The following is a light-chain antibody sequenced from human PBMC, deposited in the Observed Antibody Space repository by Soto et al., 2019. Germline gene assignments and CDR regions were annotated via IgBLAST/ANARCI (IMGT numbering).Light chain of an antibody. CDR3: ATWDDSLNGYV. V-gene: IGLV1-44*01. CDR2: SNN. J-gene: IGLJ1*01. CDR1: SSNIGSKA. Sequence: QSVLTQPPSASGTPGQRVTISCSGSSSNIGSKAVNWYQQLPGTAPKLLIYSNNQRPSGVPDRFSGSQSGTSASLAMSGLQSGDEADYYCATWDDSLNGYVFGAGTKVTVL.